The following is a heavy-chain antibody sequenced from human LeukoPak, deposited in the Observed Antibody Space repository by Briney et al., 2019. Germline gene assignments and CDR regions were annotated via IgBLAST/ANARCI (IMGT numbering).Heavy chain of an antibody. D-gene: IGHD2-2*01. J-gene: IGHJ3*02. V-gene: IGHV3-23*01. CDR3: AKCRTTCYANGFDI. CDR1: GFTFSTYS. CDR2: ISGSGGDT. Sequence: GGSLRLSCPASGFTFSTYSMSWVRQAPGKGLEWVSAISGSGGDTHYADSVKGRSTISRDNSKNTLYLQMNSLRGEDTAVYYCAKCRTTCYANGFDIWGQGTMVTVSS.